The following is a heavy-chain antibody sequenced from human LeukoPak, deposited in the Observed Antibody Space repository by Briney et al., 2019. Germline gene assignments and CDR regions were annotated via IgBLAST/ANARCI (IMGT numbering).Heavy chain of an antibody. Sequence: PSETLSLSCTVSGGSNNSYYWGWIRQPPGKGLEWIGYTHPSGNSNYSPSLKSRVTISIDTSRNQFSLKLSSVTAADTAVYYCARKAPKKGWFDPWGQGTLVTVSS. CDR3: ARKAPKKGWFDP. CDR1: GGSNNSYY. J-gene: IGHJ5*02. CDR2: THPSGNS. V-gene: IGHV4-4*09.